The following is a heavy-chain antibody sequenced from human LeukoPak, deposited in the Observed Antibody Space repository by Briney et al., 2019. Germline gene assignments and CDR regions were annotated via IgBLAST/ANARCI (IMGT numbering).Heavy chain of an antibody. V-gene: IGHV3-33*01. CDR3: AREDSSGYYYPDAFDI. CDR2: IWYDGSNK. CDR1: GFTFSSYG. Sequence: HPGGSLRLSCAASGFTFSSYGMHWVRQAPGKGLEWVAVIWYDGSNKYYADSVKGRFTISRDNSKNTLYLQMNSLRAEDTAVYYCAREDSSGYYYPDAFDIWGQGTMVTVSS. J-gene: IGHJ3*02. D-gene: IGHD3-22*01.